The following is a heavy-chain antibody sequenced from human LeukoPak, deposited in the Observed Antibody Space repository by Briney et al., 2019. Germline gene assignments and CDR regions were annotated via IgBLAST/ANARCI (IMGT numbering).Heavy chain of an antibody. D-gene: IGHD2-2*01. CDR3: VQGVTSTSTNFDY. V-gene: IGHV3-23*01. CDR2: ISGSGGST. J-gene: IGHJ4*02. CDR1: GFTFSSYA. Sequence: GGSLRLSCAASGFTFSSYAMSWVRQAPGKGLEWVSAISGSGGSTYYADSVKGRFTISRDNSKSTLYLQMNSLRAEDTAVYYCVQGVTSTSTNFDYWGQGTLVTVSS.